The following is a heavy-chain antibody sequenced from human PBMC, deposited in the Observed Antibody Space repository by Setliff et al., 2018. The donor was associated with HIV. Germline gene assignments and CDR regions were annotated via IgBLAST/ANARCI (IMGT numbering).Heavy chain of an antibody. Sequence: SLRLSCAASGFTFSNYGMHWVRQAPGKGLEWVAVIWYDGSNKYYTDSVKGRFTISRDNSKNTLYLLMNSLRAEDTAVYYCAKDSAEYCSSPSCPIPNWFDPWGQGTLVTVSS. CDR2: IWYDGSNK. V-gene: IGHV3-33*06. D-gene: IGHD2-2*01. CDR1: GFTFSNYG. CDR3: AKDSAEYCSSPSCPIPNWFDP. J-gene: IGHJ5*02.